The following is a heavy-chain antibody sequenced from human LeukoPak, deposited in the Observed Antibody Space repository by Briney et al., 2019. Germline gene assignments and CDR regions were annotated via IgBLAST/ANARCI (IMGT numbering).Heavy chain of an antibody. CDR3: AEGRY. CDR2: ISTSSSYI. V-gene: IGHV3-21*01. CDR1: GFSFRSHS. Sequence: GGSLRLSCAASGFSFRSHSMSWVRQAPGKGLEWVSTISTSSSYIYYSDSVKGRFTISRDNAKNSLYLQMNSLRAEDTAVYYCAEGRYWGQGILVTVSS. J-gene: IGHJ4*02.